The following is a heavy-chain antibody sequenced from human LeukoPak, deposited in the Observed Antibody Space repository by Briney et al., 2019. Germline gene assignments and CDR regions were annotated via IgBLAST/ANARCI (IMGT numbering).Heavy chain of an antibody. CDR1: GYTFTGYY. V-gene: IGHV1-2*02. CDR3: ATERTDIVATAYDY. D-gene: IGHD5-12*01. CDR2: INPNSGGT. J-gene: IGHJ4*02. Sequence: ASVKVSCKASGYTFTGYYMHWVRQAPGQGLEWMGWINPNSGGTNYAQKFQGRVTMTEDTSTDTAYMELSSLRSEDTAVYYCATERTDIVATAYDYWGQGTLVTVSS.